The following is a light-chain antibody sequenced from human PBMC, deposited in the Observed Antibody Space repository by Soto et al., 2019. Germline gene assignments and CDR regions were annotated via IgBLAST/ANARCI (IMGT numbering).Light chain of an antibody. J-gene: IGLJ2*01. Sequence: QSVLTQPPSVSAAPGQKVSISCSGSSSNIGNNYVSWYQQLSGTAPKLLIYDNSYRPSGIPDRFSGSKSGSSATLDITGLQTGDEADYYCGTWDSSLSAVVFGGGTKLTVL. CDR3: GTWDSSLSAVV. V-gene: IGLV1-51*01. CDR2: DNS. CDR1: SSNIGNNY.